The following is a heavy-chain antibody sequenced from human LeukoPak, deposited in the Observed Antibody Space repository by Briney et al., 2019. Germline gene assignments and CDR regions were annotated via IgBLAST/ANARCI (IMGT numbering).Heavy chain of an antibody. CDR2: INHSGST. J-gene: IGHJ6*03. Sequence: SETLSLTCAVYGGSFSGYYWSWIRQPPGKGLEWIGEINHSGSTNYNPSLKSRVTISVGTSKNQFSLKLSSVTAADTAVYYCARGSNDFWSGYYPSLYYYYYYMDVWGKGTTVTVSS. D-gene: IGHD3-3*01. CDR1: GGSFSGYY. V-gene: IGHV4-34*01. CDR3: ARGSNDFWSGYYPSLYYYYYYMDV.